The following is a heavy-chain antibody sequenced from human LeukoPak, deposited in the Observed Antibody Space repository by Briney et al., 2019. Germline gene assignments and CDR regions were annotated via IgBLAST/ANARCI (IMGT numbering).Heavy chain of an antibody. CDR2: ITPIFGTA. CDR3: AREVRVEYSYGYNYYYMDV. V-gene: IGHV1-69*05. D-gene: IGHD5-18*01. Sequence: SVKVSCKASGGTFSSYAISWVRQAPGQRLEWMGGITPIFGTANYAQKFQGRVTITTDESTSTAYMELSSLRSEDTAVYYCAREVRVEYSYGYNYYYMDVWGKGTTVTVSS. CDR1: GGTFSSYA. J-gene: IGHJ6*03.